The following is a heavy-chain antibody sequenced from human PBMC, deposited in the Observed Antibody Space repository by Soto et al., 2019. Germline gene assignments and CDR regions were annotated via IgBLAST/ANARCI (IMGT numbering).Heavy chain of an antibody. V-gene: IGHV1-69*02. CDR3: ASSIKAVAGY. Sequence: QVQLVQSGAEVKKPGSSVKVSCKASGGTFSSYTISRVRQAPGQGLEWMGRIIPILGIANYAKKFKGRVTITADKYKSTANMELSSLRSEDTAVYYCASSIKAVAGYGGQGTLVTVSS. J-gene: IGHJ4*02. D-gene: IGHD6-19*01. CDR1: GGTFSSYT. CDR2: IIPILGIA.